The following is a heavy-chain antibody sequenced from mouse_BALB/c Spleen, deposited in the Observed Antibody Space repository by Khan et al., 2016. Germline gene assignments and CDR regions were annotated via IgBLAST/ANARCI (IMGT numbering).Heavy chain of an antibody. CDR2: IWSGGIT. Sequence: QMQLKESGPGLVQPSQSLSITCTVSGFSLSSYGVHWVRQPPGKGLEWLGVIWSGGITDYNATFISRLSIGKDNSKSQVFFKMNSLQADDTAIYFCARNGNYHAMDYWAQGTSVTVSS. CDR1: GFSLSSYG. CDR3: ARNGNYHAMDY. J-gene: IGHJ4*01. D-gene: IGHD2-1*01. V-gene: IGHV2-4*02.